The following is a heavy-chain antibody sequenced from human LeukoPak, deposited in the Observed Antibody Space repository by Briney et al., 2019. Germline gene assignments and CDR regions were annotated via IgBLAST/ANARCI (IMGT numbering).Heavy chain of an antibody. V-gene: IGHV4-39*01. J-gene: IGHJ1*01. CDR1: GGSISSTNYY. CDR3: VRVRHPTEGPWLVGQTAYFQH. D-gene: IGHD6-19*01. CDR2: IYYTGTT. Sequence: SETLSLTCTVSGGSISSTNYYWGWIRQPPGKGLEWIGTIYYTGTTYYNPSLTSRVTISVDTSKNQFSLKLSSVTAADTAVYYCVRVRHPTEGPWLVGQTAYFQHWGQGALVTVSS.